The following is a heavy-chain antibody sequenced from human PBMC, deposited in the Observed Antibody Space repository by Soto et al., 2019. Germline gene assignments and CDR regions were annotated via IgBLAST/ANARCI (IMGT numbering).Heavy chain of an antibody. CDR3: ARAPSPLWLVGLADYSYMDV. D-gene: IGHD6-19*01. CDR1: GYTFTSYY. V-gene: IGHV1-46*03. Sequence: QVQLVQSGAEVKKPGASVKVSCKASGYTFTSYYMHWVRQAPGQGLEWMGIINPSGGSTSYAQKFQSGDTMTRDTATSTVYMELSSLRSEDTAVYYCARAPSPLWLVGLADYSYMDVWGKGTTVTVSS. CDR2: INPSGGST. J-gene: IGHJ6*03.